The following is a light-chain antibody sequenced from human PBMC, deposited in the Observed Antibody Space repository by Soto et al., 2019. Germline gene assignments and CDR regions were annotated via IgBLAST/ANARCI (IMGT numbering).Light chain of an antibody. CDR2: KAS. CDR1: QSISSL. Sequence: DIQMTQSPSTLSASVGDRVTITCRASQSISSLLAWYQQKPGKAPKLLIYKASSLESGVPSVFIGSGSGTEFTLTISSLQPDDFATYSCQQYSTYPWTFAQGTKVEIK. CDR3: QQYSTYPWT. J-gene: IGKJ1*01. V-gene: IGKV1-5*03.